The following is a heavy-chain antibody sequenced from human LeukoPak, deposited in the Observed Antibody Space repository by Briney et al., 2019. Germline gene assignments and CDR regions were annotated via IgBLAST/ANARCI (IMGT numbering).Heavy chain of an antibody. D-gene: IGHD1-26*01. V-gene: IGHV4-30-2*01. CDR1: GGSISSGGYS. J-gene: IGHJ6*02. CDR3: AREVIVGATGFYYYGMDV. CDR2: IYHSGST. Sequence: PSQTLSLTCAVSGGSISSGGYSWSWIRQPPGKGLEWIGYIYHSGSTYYNPSLKSRVTISVDTSKNQFSLKVSSVTAADTAVYYCAREVIVGATGFYYYGMDVWGQGTTVTVSS.